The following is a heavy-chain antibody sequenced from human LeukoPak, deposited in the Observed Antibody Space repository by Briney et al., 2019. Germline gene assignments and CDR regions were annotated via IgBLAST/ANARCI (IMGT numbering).Heavy chain of an antibody. CDR1: GFTFSSYA. V-gene: IGHV3-53*01. J-gene: IGHJ4*02. D-gene: IGHD5-24*01. CDR3: AREGDGYNSDY. Sequence: AGGSLRLSCAASGFTFSSYAMSWVRQAPGKGLEWVSVIYSGGSTYYADSVKGRFTISRDNSKNTLYLQMNSLRAEDTAVYYCAREGDGYNSDYWGQGTLVTVSS. CDR2: IYSGGST.